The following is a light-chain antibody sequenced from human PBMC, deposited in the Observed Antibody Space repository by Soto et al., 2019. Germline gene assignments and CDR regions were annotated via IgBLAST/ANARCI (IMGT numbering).Light chain of an antibody. CDR1: SSDGGGYNY. CDR3: SSYTSSSLV. CDR2: DVS. V-gene: IGLV2-14*01. J-gene: IGLJ2*01. Sequence: QSALTQPASVSGSPGQSITISCTGTSSDGGGYNYVSGYQQHPGKAPKLMIYDVSNRPSGVSNRFSGSKSGNTASLTISGLQAEDESDYYCSSYTSSSLVFGGVTKLTVL.